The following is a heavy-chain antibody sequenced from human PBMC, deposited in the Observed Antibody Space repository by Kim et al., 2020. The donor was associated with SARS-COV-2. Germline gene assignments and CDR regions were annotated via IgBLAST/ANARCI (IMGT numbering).Heavy chain of an antibody. V-gene: IGHV3-30*18. CDR3: AKDADRYSLGALDI. Sequence: GGSLRLSCTASGFTFRSYGIHWVRQAPGKGLQWVAVISYDANTKYYADSVKGRFTISRDNSKNTLFLQMNSLRDEDTAVYYCAKDADRYSLGALDIWGQGTMVTVSS. J-gene: IGHJ3*02. CDR2: ISYDANTK. D-gene: IGHD2-15*01. CDR1: GFTFRSYG.